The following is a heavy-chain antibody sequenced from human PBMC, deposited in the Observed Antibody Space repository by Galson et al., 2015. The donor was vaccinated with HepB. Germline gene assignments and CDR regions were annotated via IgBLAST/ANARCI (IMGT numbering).Heavy chain of an antibody. CDR2: ISYDGSNK. V-gene: IGHV3-30-3*01. Sequence: SLRLSCAASGFTFSNYVMHWVRQAPGKGLEWVAFISYDGSNKNYADSVKGRFTISRDNSKSTLHREMSSLKTEDMAVYYCAREVDWNSFDYWGQGTLVTVSS. D-gene: IGHD1-7*01. CDR1: GFTFSNYV. J-gene: IGHJ4*02. CDR3: AREVDWNSFDY.